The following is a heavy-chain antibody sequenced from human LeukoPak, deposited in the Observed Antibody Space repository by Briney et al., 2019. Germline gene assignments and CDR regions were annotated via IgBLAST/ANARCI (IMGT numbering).Heavy chain of an antibody. CDR3: ARDRVVPAAPGRAFDI. CDR2: IYSGGST. V-gene: IGHV3-53*01. Sequence: GGSPRLSCAASGFTVSSNYMSWVRQAPGKGLEWVSVIYSGGSTYYADSVKGRFTISRDNSKNTLYLQMNSLRAEDTAVYYCARDRVVPAAPGRAFDIWGQGTMVTVSS. D-gene: IGHD2-2*01. J-gene: IGHJ3*02. CDR1: GFTVSSNY.